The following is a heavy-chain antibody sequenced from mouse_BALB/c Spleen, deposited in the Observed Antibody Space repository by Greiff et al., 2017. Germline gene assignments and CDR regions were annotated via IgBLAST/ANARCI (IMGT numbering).Heavy chain of an antibody. Sequence: VQLQQSGPELVKPGASVKISCKASGYSFTDYNMHWVKQSHGKSLEWIGYIYPYNGGTGYNQKFKSKATLTVDNSSSTAYMELRSLTSEDSAVYYCAEGEYDPEFAYWGQGTLVTVSA. CDR2: IYPYNGGT. J-gene: IGHJ3*01. V-gene: IGHV1S29*02. D-gene: IGHD2-3*01. CDR1: GYSFTDYN. CDR3: AEGEYDPEFAY.